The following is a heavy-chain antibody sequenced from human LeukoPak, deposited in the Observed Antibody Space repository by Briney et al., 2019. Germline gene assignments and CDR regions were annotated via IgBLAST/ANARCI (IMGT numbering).Heavy chain of an antibody. J-gene: IGHJ6*02. Sequence: GGSLRLSCAASGFTFSSYAMHWVRQAPGKGLEWVAVISYDGSNKYYADSVKGRFTISRDNSKNTLYLQMNSLRAEDTAVYYCARGHCTNGVCSKGRRNFYYYGMDVWGQGTTVTVSS. V-gene: IGHV3-30-3*01. CDR2: ISYDGSNK. CDR1: GFTFSSYA. D-gene: IGHD2-8*01. CDR3: ARGHCTNGVCSKGRRNFYYYGMDV.